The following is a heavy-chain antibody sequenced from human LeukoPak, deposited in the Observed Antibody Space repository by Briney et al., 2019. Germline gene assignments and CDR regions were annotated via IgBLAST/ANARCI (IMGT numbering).Heavy chain of an antibody. J-gene: IGHJ4*02. CDR1: GFTFNNYG. Sequence: GGSLRLSCAASGFTFNNYGVHWVRQAPGKGLEWVAFIRFDGSDKYYADSVKGRFTISRDNSRNTLYLQMNSLRPEDTAVYYCAKDPTPYFWSGYYDYWGQGTLVTVSS. CDR2: IRFDGSDK. V-gene: IGHV3-30*02. D-gene: IGHD3-3*01. CDR3: AKDPTPYFWSGYYDY.